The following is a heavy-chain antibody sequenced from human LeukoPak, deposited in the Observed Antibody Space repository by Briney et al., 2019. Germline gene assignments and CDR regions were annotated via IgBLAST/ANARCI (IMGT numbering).Heavy chain of an antibody. CDR1: GDSASRSDSY. D-gene: IGHD3-22*01. V-gene: IGHV4-39*01. CDR3: ARRRYYDGSGYLE. J-gene: IGHJ1*01. Sequence: SETLSLTCSVSGDSASRSDSYWHWIRQPPGKGLEWIGTIYFSGRTYYSPSLKSRLTMSVDPSNNQFSLNLRSVTAADTAVYYCARRRYYDGSGYLEWGQGTLLSVSS. CDR2: IYFSGRT.